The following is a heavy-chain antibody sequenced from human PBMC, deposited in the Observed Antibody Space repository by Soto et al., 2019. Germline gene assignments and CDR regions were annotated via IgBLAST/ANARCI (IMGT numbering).Heavy chain of an antibody. CDR2: MYHSGST. Sequence: PSETLSLTCAVSGGSISSGGYSWSWIRQPPGKGLEWIGYMYHSGSTYYNPSLKSRVTISIDTSKNQFSLRLSSVTAADTAVYYCAREVNALAPSSSWSSGAFDIWGQGTMVTVSS. D-gene: IGHD6-13*01. CDR3: AREVNALAPSSSWSSGAFDI. J-gene: IGHJ3*02. CDR1: GGSISSGGYS. V-gene: IGHV4-30-2*01.